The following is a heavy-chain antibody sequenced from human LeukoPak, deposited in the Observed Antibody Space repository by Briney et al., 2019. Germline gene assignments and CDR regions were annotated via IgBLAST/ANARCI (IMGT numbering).Heavy chain of an antibody. J-gene: IGHJ4*02. D-gene: IGHD3-10*01. V-gene: IGHV4-34*01. CDR2: INHSGST. CDR3: ARDTYYFGSGSQLDY. Sequence: PGGSLRLSCAASGFTFRSYEMNLVRQAPGKGLEWIGAINHSGSTNYNPSLKSRVTISVDTSKNQFSLKLSSVTAAGTAVYFCARDTYYFGSGSQLDYWGQGTLVTVSS. CDR1: GFTFRSYE.